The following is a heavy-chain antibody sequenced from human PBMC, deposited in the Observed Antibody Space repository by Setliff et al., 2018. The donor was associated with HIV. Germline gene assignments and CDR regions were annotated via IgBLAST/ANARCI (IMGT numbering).Heavy chain of an antibody. D-gene: IGHD3-22*01. CDR3: ARQWRDQYNSGVSTEYFQH. CDR2: IYHSGST. Sequence: SETLSLTCDVSGFSISSRYYWGWIRQSPGKGLEWIGSIYHSGSTYYNPSLKSRVTISVDTSKNQFSLKLRSVTAADTAVYYCARQWRDQYNSGVSTEYFQHWGLGTLVTVS. CDR1: GFSISSRYY. J-gene: IGHJ1*01. V-gene: IGHV4-38-2*01.